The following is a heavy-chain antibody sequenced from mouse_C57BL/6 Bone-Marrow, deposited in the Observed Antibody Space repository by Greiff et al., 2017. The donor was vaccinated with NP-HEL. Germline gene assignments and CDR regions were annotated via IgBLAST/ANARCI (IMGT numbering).Heavy chain of an antibody. J-gene: IGHJ4*01. Sequence: EVQLVESGGGLVKPGGSLKLSCAASGFTFSSYAMSWVRQTPEKRLEWVATISDGGSYTYYPDNVKGRFTLSRDNAKNNLYLQLSHLKSEDTAMYYCAREPRYYYGSHYYAMDYWGQGTSVTVSA. CDR1: GFTFSSYA. CDR3: AREPRYYYGSHYYAMDY. V-gene: IGHV5-4*01. D-gene: IGHD1-1*01. CDR2: ISDGGSYT.